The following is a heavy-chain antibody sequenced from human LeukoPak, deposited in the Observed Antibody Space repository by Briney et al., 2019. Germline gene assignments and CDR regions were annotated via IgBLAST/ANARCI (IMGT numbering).Heavy chain of an antibody. V-gene: IGHV3-30-3*01. D-gene: IGHD3-3*01. CDR2: ISYDGSNK. CDR3: ARDDYDFWSGGIKYYFDY. J-gene: IGHJ4*02. Sequence: GGSLRLSCTASGFTFSSYAMHWVRQAPGKGLEWVAVISYDGSNKYYADSVKGRFTISRDNSKNTLYLQMNSLRAEDTAVYYCARDDYDFWSGGIKYYFDYWGQGTLVTVSS. CDR1: GFTFSSYA.